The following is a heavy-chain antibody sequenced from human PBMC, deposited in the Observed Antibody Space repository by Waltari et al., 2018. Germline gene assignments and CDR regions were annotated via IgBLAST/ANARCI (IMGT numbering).Heavy chain of an antibody. Sequence: QVQLQESGPGLAKPSQTLSLTCTVSGGSVSSGGYYWSWIRQHPGKGLEWIGYIYYKGSTYYHPSLKSRVTILEGTSKNQFSLKLTSVTAADTAVYYCARGGAAAGNFNYWGQGTLVTVSS. J-gene: IGHJ4*02. D-gene: IGHD6-13*01. V-gene: IGHV4-31*03. CDR2: IYYKGST. CDR3: ARGGAAAGNFNY. CDR1: GGSVSSGGYY.